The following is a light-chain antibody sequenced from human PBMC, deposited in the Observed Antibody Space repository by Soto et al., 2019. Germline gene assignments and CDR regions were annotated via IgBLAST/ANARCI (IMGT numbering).Light chain of an antibody. Sequence: QSALTQPASVSGSPGQSITISCTGTSSDVGGNNYVSWYQHHPGKAPKLMIYDVSNRPSGVSNRFSGSQSGNTASLTISGLQAEDEAEYYCSSYTSSPTYVFGPGTKLTVL. V-gene: IGLV2-14*03. J-gene: IGLJ1*01. CDR1: SSDVGGNNY. CDR2: DVS. CDR3: SSYTSSPTYV.